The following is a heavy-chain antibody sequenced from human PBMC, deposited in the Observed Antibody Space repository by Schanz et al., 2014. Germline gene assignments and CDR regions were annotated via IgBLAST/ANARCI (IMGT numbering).Heavy chain of an antibody. V-gene: IGHV1-18*01. CDR3: ARGRTFDY. Sequence: VQSVHSGTEVQKLGASVKVSCQTSGYTFTAYGINWVRQAPGQGLEWMGWISAYNGNTNYAQKLQGRVTMTTDTSTSTAYMELRSLRSDDTAVYYCARGRTFDYWGQGTLVTVSA. CDR2: ISAYNGNT. CDR1: GYTFTAYG. J-gene: IGHJ4*02.